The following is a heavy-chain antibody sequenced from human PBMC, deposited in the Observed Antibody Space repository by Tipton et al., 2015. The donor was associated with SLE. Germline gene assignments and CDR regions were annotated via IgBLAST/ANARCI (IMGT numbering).Heavy chain of an antibody. CDR2: ISYNGDT. Sequence: LRLSCTVSGDSISSGSNYWAWIRPPPGKGLEWSGSISYNGDTHQNPSLKSRRIMSVDMSKSQYSLWLEFVTAADTAVYYCARRLHTSGRYPSYYFDSWLQGTLVTVSS. CDR3: ARRLHTSGRYPSYYFDS. CDR1: GDSISSGSNY. V-gene: IGHV4-39*01. D-gene: IGHD6-19*01. J-gene: IGHJ4*02.